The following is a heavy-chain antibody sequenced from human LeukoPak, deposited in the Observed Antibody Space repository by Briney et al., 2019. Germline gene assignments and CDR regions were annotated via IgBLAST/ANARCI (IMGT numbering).Heavy chain of an antibody. J-gene: IGHJ3*01. CDR2: ISSNGDTI. CDR3: AIARVPDV. CDR1: GFTFRDYY. Sequence: GGSLRLSCAASGFTFRDYYVSWLRQAPGKGLEWISYISSNGDTIYYTVSVKGRFTISRDNASSSLYLQMNSLRAEDTAVYYCAIARVPDVWGQGTMVTVSS. V-gene: IGHV3-11*04.